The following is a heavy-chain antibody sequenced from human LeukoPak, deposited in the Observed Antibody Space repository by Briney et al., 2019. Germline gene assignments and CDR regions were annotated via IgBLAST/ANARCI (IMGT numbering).Heavy chain of an antibody. D-gene: IGHD2-2*01. CDR3: ARDSVVPAAIFDY. V-gene: IGHV3-30-3*01. CDR2: ISYDGSNK. Sequence: GRSLRLSCAASGFTFSSYAMHWVRQAPGKGLEGVAVISYDGSNKYYADSLKGRFTISRDNSKNTLYLQMNSLRAEDTAVYYCARDSVVPAAIFDYWGQGTLVTVSS. J-gene: IGHJ4*02. CDR1: GFTFSSYA.